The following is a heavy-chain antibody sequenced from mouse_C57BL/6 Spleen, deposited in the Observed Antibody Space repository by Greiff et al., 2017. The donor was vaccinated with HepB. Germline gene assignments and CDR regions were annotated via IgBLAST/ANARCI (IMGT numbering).Heavy chain of an antibody. D-gene: IGHD2-3*01. V-gene: IGHV5-17*01. CDR1: GFTFSDYG. CDR2: ISSGSSTI. Sequence: EVKVVESGGGLVKPGGSLKLSCAASGFTFSDYGMHWVRQAPEKGLEWVAYISSGSSTIYYADTVKGRFTISRDNAKNTLFLQMTSLRSEDTAMYYCASPDGYHYAMDYWGQGTSVTVSS. CDR3: ASPDGYHYAMDY. J-gene: IGHJ4*01.